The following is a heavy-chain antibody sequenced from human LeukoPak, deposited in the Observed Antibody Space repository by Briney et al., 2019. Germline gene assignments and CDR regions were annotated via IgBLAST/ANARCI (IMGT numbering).Heavy chain of an antibody. CDR1: GFTFDDYG. CDR3: ARGPMGYCSGGSCYSPFDY. D-gene: IGHD2-15*01. CDR2: INWNGGST. V-gene: IGHV3-20*04. Sequence: GGSLRLSCAASGFTFDDYGMSWVRHAPGKGLEWVSGINWNGGSTGYADSVKGRFTISRDNAKNSLYLQMNSLRAEDTALYYCARGPMGYCSGGSCYSPFDYWGQGTLVTVSS. J-gene: IGHJ4*02.